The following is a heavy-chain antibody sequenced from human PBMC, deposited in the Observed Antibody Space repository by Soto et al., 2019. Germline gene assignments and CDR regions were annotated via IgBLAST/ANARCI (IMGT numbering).Heavy chain of an antibody. Sequence: PSETLSLTCTVSGGSTSSFYWSWIRQPPGKGLEWIGCIYYSGSTNYNPSLKSRVTISVDTSKNQFSLKLSSVTAADTAVYYCATSIKYRSGWYFDSWGQGTLVTVSS. CDR3: ATSIKYRSGWYFDS. CDR1: GGSTSSFY. J-gene: IGHJ4*02. CDR2: IYYSGST. V-gene: IGHV4-59*08. D-gene: IGHD6-19*01.